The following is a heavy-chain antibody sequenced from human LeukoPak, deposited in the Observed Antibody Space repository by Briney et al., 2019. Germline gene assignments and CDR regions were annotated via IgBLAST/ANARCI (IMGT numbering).Heavy chain of an antibody. CDR1: GFTFSSYS. V-gene: IGHV3-21*01. Sequence: PGGSLRLSCAASGFTFSSYSMNWVRQAPGKGLEWVSSISSSSSYIYYADSVKGRFTISRDNAKNSLYLQMNSLRAEDTAVYYCARDVRVVARTNWFDPWGQGTLVTVSS. J-gene: IGHJ5*02. CDR2: ISSSSSYI. D-gene: IGHD5-12*01. CDR3: ARDVRVVARTNWFDP.